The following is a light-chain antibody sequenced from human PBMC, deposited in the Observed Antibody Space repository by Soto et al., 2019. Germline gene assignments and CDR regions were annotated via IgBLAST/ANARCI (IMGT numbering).Light chain of an antibody. J-gene: IGKJ4*01. V-gene: IGKV1-17*03. CDR3: LQHNTYPLS. CDR1: QAISHY. CDR2: GAS. Sequence: DIQMTQSPSAMSASVGDRVTITCRASQAISHYLAWFHQRPGEVAKRLIYGASTLQSGVPSRFSGSGSGTEFTLTISSLQPEDFGTYYCLQHNTYPLSFGGGTQVE.